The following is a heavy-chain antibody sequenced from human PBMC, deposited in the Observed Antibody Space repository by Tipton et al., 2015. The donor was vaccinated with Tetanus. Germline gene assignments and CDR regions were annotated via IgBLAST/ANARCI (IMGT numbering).Heavy chain of an antibody. CDR3: ARGGRYDYGVQGWFDP. D-gene: IGHD4-17*01. CDR1: GGSISSYY. CDR2: IYYSGST. J-gene: IGHJ5*02. Sequence: TLSLTCTVSGGSISSYYWSWIRQPPGKGLEWIGYIYYSGSTNYNPFLKSRVTISVDTSKNQFSLKLSSVTAADTAVYYCARGGRYDYGVQGWFDPWGQGTLVTVSS. V-gene: IGHV4-59*01.